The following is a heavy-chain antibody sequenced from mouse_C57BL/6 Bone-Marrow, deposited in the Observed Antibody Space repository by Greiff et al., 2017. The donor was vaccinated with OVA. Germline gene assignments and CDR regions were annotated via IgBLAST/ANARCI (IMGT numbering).Heavy chain of an antibody. D-gene: IGHD2-4*01. Sequence: VQLQQSGAELAKPGASVKLSCKASGYTFTSYWMHWVKQRPGQGLEWIGYINPSSGYTKYNQKFKDKATLTAEKSSSTAYMQLSSLTYEDSAVYYCANYDYDGYFDYWGQGTTLTVSS. CDR3: ANYDYDGYFDY. J-gene: IGHJ2*01. CDR2: INPSSGYT. CDR1: GYTFTSYW. V-gene: IGHV1-7*01.